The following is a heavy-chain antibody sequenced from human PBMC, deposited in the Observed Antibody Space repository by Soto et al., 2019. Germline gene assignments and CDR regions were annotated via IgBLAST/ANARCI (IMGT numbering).Heavy chain of an antibody. D-gene: IGHD6-6*01. CDR3: ARDPEQLGAFDI. V-gene: IGHV3-21*01. Sequence: TPGGSLRLSCAASGFTFSSYSMNWVRQAPGKGLEWVSSISSSSSYIYYADSVKGRFTISRDNAKNSLYLQMNSLRAEDTAVYYCARDPEQLGAFDIWGQGTMVTVSS. CDR2: ISSSSSYI. J-gene: IGHJ3*02. CDR1: GFTFSSYS.